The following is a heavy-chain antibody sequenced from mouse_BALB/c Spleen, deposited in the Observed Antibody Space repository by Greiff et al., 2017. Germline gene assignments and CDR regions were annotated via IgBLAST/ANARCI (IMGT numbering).Heavy chain of an antibody. CDR2: IWAGGST. J-gene: IGHJ3*01. Sequence: VQGVESGPGLVAPSQSLSITCTVSGFSLTSYGVHWVRQPPGKGLEWLGVIWAGGSTNYNSALMSRLSISKDNSKSQVFLKMNSLQTDDTAMYYCARDGLRSFAYWGQGTLVTVSA. CDR3: ARDGLRSFAY. CDR1: GFSLTSYG. V-gene: IGHV2-9*02.